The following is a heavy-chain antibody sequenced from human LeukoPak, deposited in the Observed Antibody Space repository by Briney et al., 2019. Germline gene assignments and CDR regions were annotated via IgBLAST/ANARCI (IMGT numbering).Heavy chain of an antibody. V-gene: IGHV3-23*01. CDR2: ISGSGGST. CDR1: GFTFSSYA. Sequence: PGGSLRLSCAASGFTFSSYAMSWVRQAPGKGLEWVSAISGSGGSTYYADSVKGRFTISRDNSKNTLYLQMNSLRAEDTAVYYCAKEYRAYYDFWSGYSKYYYYYYMDVWGKGTTVTVSS. J-gene: IGHJ6*03. D-gene: IGHD3-3*01. CDR3: AKEYRAYYDFWSGYSKYYYYYYMDV.